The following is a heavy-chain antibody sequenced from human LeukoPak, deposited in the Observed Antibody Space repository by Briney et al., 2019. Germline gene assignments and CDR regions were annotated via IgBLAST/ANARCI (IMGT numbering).Heavy chain of an antibody. J-gene: IGHJ4*02. V-gene: IGHV4-59*08. Sequence: SETLSLTCSVSGGSIRNYYWTWIRQPPGKGLEWIGHVSNSGSTKYNPSLKSRVTISIDTSKKHFSLKLSSVTAADTAVYYCTSRAYYDSSGLDYWGQGILVTVSS. CDR3: TSRAYYDSSGLDY. CDR2: VSNSGST. D-gene: IGHD3-22*01. CDR1: GGSIRNYY.